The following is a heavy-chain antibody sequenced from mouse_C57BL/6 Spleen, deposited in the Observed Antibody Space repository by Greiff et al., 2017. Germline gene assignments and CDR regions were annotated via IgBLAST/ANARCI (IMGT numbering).Heavy chain of an antibody. D-gene: IGHD1-1*01. CDR2: ISSGGSYT. J-gene: IGHJ2*01. CDR1: GFTFSSYG. Sequence: EVKLVESGGDLVKPGGSLKLSCAASGFTFSSYGMSWVRQTPDKRLEWVATISSGGSYTYYPDSVKGRFTISRDNAKNTLYLQMSSLQSEDTAMYYCARHGTTVVATDYFDYWGQGTTLTVSS. CDR3: ARHGTTVVATDYFDY. V-gene: IGHV5-6*02.